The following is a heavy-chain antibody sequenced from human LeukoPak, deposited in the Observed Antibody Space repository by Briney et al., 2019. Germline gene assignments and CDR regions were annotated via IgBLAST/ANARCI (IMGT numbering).Heavy chain of an antibody. D-gene: IGHD2-21*02. CDR2: INPNSGGT. Sequence: GASVKVSCKASGYTFTGYYMHWVRQAPGQGLEWMGWINPNSGGTNYAQKFQGRVTMTRDTSISTAYMELSRLRSDDTAVYYCARALGYCGGDCWFDPWGQGTLVTVSS. CDR3: ARALGYCGGDCWFDP. J-gene: IGHJ5*02. V-gene: IGHV1-2*02. CDR1: GYTFTGYY.